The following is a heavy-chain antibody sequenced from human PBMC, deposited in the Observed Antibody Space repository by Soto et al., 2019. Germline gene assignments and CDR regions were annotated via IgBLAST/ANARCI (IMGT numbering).Heavy chain of an antibody. CDR2: INPNSGGT. J-gene: IGHJ2*01. D-gene: IGHD3-22*01. CDR1: GYTFTGYY. CDR3: ARASDSSWWYFDL. Sequence: ASVKVSCKASGYTFTGYYMHWVRQAPGQGLEWMGWINPNSGGTNYAQKFQGRVTMTRDTSISTAYMELSRLRSDDTAVYYCARASDSSWWYFDLCGRGTLVTVS. V-gene: IGHV1-2*02.